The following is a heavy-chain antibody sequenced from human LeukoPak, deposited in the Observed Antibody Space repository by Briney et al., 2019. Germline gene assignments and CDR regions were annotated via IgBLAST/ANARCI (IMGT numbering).Heavy chain of an antibody. Sequence: PGGSLRPSCAASGFTFSSIEMNWVRQAPGKGLEWLSYISSSGGAIYYADSVKGRFTISRDNAKNSLYLQMNSLRAEDTAVYYCARGWGYYDYWGQGALVTVSS. D-gene: IGHD3-22*01. CDR1: GFTFSSIE. CDR2: ISSSGGAI. J-gene: IGHJ4*02. CDR3: ARGWGYYDY. V-gene: IGHV3-48*03.